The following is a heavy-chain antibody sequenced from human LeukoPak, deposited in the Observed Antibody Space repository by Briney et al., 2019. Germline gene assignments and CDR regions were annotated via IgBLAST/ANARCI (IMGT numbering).Heavy chain of an antibody. CDR2: MNPNSGNT. CDR3: ARDLLVTVGYFDY. J-gene: IGHJ4*02. Sequence: ASVKVSCKASGYTFTSYDINWVRQATGQGLEWMGWMNPNSGNTGYAQKFQGRVTMTRNTSISTAYMELSSLRSEDTAVYYCARDLLVTVGYFDYWGQGALVTVSS. D-gene: IGHD4-11*01. CDR1: GYTFTSYD. V-gene: IGHV1-8*01.